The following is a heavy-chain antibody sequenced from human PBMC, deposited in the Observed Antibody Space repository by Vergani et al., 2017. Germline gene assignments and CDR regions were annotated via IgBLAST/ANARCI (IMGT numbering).Heavy chain of an antibody. J-gene: IGHJ5*01. CDR2: IGTAGDT. CDR3: ARWGNEKRFDS. CDR1: GFTFSTYD. Sequence: EVQLVESGGGLVQPGGSLRLSCAASGFTFSTYDMHSVRQATGKGLEWVSAIGTAGDTYYPGSVKGRFTISRENAKNSLYLQMNGLRAGDTAVYYCARWGNEKRFDSGGQGTLVTVSS. D-gene: IGHD1-1*01. V-gene: IGHV3-13*01.